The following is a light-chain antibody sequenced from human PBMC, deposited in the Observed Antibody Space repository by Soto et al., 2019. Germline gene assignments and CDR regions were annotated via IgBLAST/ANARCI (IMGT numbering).Light chain of an antibody. CDR1: QSISSW. J-gene: IGKJ1*01. V-gene: IGKV1-5*01. CDR2: DAS. CDR3: HQYNSFSPGT. Sequence: DIQMTQSPSPLTASVGDRVTITCRVSQSISSWLAWYQQKPGKAPKLLIYDASSLESGVPSRFSGSGSGTEFTLTISSLQSDDFATYYCHQYNSFSPGTFGQGTKVEIK.